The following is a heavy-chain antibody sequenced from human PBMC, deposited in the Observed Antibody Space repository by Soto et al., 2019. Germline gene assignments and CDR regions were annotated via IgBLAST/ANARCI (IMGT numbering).Heavy chain of an antibody. CDR2: IYYSGST. CDR1: GGSISRGDYY. D-gene: IGHD6-6*01. V-gene: IGHV4-30-4*01. J-gene: IGHJ5*02. Sequence: PSETLSLTCTVSGGSISRGDYYWTWIRQPPGKGLEWIGYIYYSGSTYYSPSLKSRVTISVDTSKNQFSLKLSSVTAADTAVYYCARERPDGARLDPWGQGTLVTVSS. CDR3: ARERPDGARLDP.